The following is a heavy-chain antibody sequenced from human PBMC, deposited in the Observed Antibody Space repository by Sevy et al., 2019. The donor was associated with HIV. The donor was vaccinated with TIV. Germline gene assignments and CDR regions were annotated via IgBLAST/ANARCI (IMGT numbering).Heavy chain of an antibody. CDR2: INGNSRYI. CDR1: GFSFSAFT. V-gene: IGHV3-21*01. J-gene: IGHJ4*02. CDR3: AILGATTGALTH. Sequence: GGYLRLSCSASGFSFSAFTMNWVRQAPGKGLEWVASINGNSRYIYYAESVRGRFTISRDNAQNSVYLQMNSLRAEDTAVYFCAILGATTGALTHWGQGTLVTVSS. D-gene: IGHD1-26*01.